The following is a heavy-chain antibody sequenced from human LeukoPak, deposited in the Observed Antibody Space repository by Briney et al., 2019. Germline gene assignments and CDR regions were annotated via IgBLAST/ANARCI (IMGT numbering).Heavy chain of an antibody. CDR1: GYTFTSYG. D-gene: IGHD3-3*01. CDR3: ARRGFDFWSDDDY. V-gene: IGHV1-18*01. CDR2: ISAYNGNT. Sequence: ASVKVSCKASGYTFTSYGISWVRQAPGQGLEWMGWISAYNGNTNYAQKFQGRVTMTRDTSISTAYMELSRLRSDDTAVYYCARRGFDFWSDDDYWGQGTLVTVSS. J-gene: IGHJ4*02.